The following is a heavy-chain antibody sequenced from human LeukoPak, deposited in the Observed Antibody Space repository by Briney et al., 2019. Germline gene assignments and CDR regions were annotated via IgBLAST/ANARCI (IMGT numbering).Heavy chain of an antibody. CDR3: AKDYGDRQH. J-gene: IGHJ1*01. V-gene: IGHV3-23*01. Sequence: PGGSLSLSCAASVFTFSSYAMSCLRQARGRGLEWVSVISGSGGSTYYRDSVKGRFTISRDNSKNTLYLQMNSLRAEDTAVYYCAKDYGDRQHWGQGTLVTVSS. D-gene: IGHD4-17*01. CDR2: ISGSGGST. CDR1: VFTFSSYA.